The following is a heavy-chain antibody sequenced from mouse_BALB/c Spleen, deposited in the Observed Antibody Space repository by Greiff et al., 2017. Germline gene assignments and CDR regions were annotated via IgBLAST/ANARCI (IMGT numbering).Heavy chain of an antibody. CDR3: AREDGSSYGYAMDY. CDR2: ISSGSSTI. J-gene: IGHJ4*01. CDR1: GFTFSSFG. Sequence: EVHLVESGGGLVQPGGSRKLSCAASGFTFSSFGMHWVRQAPEKGLEWVAYISSGSSTIYYADTVKGRFTISRDNPKNTLFLQMTSLRSEDTAMYYCAREDGSSYGYAMDYWGQGTSVTVSS. D-gene: IGHD1-1*01. V-gene: IGHV5-17*02.